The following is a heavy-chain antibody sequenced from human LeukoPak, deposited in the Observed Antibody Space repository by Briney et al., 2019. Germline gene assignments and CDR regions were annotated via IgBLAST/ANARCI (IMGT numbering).Heavy chain of an antibody. D-gene: IGHD2-2*01. V-gene: IGHV4-61*02. CDR3: ARDVASHSSDAFDI. CDR1: GGSISSGSYY. Sequence: SETLSLTCTVSGGSISSGSYYWSWIRQPAGKGLEWIGRIYTSGSTNYNPSLKSRVTISVDTSKNQFSLKLSSVTAADTAVYYCARDVASHSSDAFDIWGQGTMVTVSS. J-gene: IGHJ3*02. CDR2: IYTSGST.